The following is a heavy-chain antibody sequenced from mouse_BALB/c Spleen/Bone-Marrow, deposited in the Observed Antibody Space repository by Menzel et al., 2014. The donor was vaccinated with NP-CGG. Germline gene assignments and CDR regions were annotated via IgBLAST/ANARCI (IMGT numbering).Heavy chain of an antibody. D-gene: IGHD1-1*01. CDR1: GYVFSSYW. CDR2: LYPGDGDT. V-gene: IGHV1-80*01. Sequence: QVQLQQSGAELVRPGSSVKISCKASGYVFSSYWMFWLRQRPGQGLEWIGQLYPGDGDTNYNGKFKGKATLTADKSSSTAYMQLSSLTSEDSAVYFCARSGYGSNYDYWGQGTTLTVSS. CDR3: ARSGYGSNYDY. J-gene: IGHJ2*01.